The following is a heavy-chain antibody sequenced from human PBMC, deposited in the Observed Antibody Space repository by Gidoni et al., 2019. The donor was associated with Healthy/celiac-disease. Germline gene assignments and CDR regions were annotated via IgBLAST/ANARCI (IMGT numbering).Heavy chain of an antibody. CDR2: IYYSGST. Sequence: QLQLQESGPGLVKPSETLSLTCTVPGGSISSSSYYWGWIRQPPGKGLEWIGSIYYSGSTYYNPSLKSRVTISVDTSKNQFSLKLSSVTAADTAVYYCARHVVYAGDAFDIWGQGTMVTVSS. J-gene: IGHJ3*02. D-gene: IGHD4-17*01. CDR3: ARHVVYAGDAFDI. CDR1: GGSISSSSYY. V-gene: IGHV4-39*01.